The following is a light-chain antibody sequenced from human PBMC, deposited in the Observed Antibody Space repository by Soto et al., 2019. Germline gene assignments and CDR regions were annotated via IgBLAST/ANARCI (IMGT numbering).Light chain of an antibody. Sequence: DIQMTQSPSSLSASVGDRVTITCRASQGIITHLAWFQQKPGKAPKSLISDASSLQSGFPSKFSGSGSGTDFTLIISSLQPEDFATYYCQQYKSYPLTFGGGTKVEIK. V-gene: IGKV1-16*02. J-gene: IGKJ4*01. CDR1: QGIITH. CDR2: DAS. CDR3: QQYKSYPLT.